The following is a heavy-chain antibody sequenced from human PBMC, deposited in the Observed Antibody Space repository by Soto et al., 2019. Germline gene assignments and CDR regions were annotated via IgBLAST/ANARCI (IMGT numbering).Heavy chain of an antibody. Sequence: QLQLQESGPRLVKPAETLSLTCIVSGGSFSSSTYYGGWIRQPPGKGLEWIGSIFHSGSTYYNPSLKIRVTLSVDTSKNRFYLRLSSVTAADTAVYYCASAPGFNLFDSWGQGTLVTVSS. D-gene: IGHD7-27*01. CDR2: IFHSGST. CDR3: ASAPGFNLFDS. CDR1: GGSFSSSTYY. V-gene: IGHV4-39*01. J-gene: IGHJ4*02.